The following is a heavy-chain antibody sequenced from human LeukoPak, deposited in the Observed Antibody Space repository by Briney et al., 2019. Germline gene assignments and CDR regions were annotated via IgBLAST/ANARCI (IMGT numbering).Heavy chain of an antibody. CDR1: GGSISGSDYY. J-gene: IGHJ4*02. CDR2: IYYSGST. Sequence: SETLSLTCTVSGGSISGSDYYWGWIRQPPGKGLEWIGRIYYSGSTYYNSSLKSRVTISVATSRNQFSLKLSSVTAADTALYYCARLSRGVGYWGQGTLVTVSS. CDR3: ARLSRGVGY. D-gene: IGHD3-16*01. V-gene: IGHV4-39*01.